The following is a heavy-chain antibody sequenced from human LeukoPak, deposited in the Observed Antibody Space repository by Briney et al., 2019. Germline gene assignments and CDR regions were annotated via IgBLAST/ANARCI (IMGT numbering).Heavy chain of an antibody. J-gene: IGHJ3*02. Sequence: PSETLSLTCVVSDYSISTDHYWGCIRQPPGKGLEWIGSIYLSGSTSYNPSLKSRVTILVDTSRNQFSLRLTSVTAADTAVYYCARRGDYVAFDICGQGTMVTVSS. V-gene: IGHV4-38-2*01. CDR1: DYSISTDHY. CDR2: IYLSGST. CDR3: ARRGDYVAFDI. D-gene: IGHD4-17*01.